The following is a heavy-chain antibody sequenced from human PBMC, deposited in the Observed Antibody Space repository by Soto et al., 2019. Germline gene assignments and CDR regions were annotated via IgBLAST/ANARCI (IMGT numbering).Heavy chain of an antibody. CDR3: AKTIRGSEDILTGYSRYYYYYGMDV. D-gene: IGHD3-9*01. CDR2: ISGSGGGT. V-gene: IGHV3-23*01. Sequence: PGGSLRLSCAASGFTFSSYAMSWVRQAPGKGLEWVSAISGSGGGTYYADSVKGRFTISRDNSKNTLYLQMNSLRAEDTAVYYCAKTIRGSEDILTGYSRYYYYYGMDVWGQGTTVTVSS. CDR1: GFTFSSYA. J-gene: IGHJ6*02.